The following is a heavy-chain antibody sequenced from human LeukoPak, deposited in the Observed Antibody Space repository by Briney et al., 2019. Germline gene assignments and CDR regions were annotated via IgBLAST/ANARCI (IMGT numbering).Heavy chain of an antibody. CDR2: IYYSGST. J-gene: IGHJ6*02. CDR1: GGSISSSSYY. V-gene: IGHV4-39*07. D-gene: IGHD3-10*01. Sequence: PSETLSLTCTVSGGSISSSSYYWGWIRQPPGKGLEWIGSIYYSGSTYYNPSLKSRVTISVDRSKNQFSLKLSSVTAADTAVYYCARSLYYYGSGSYLYGMDVWGQGTTVTVSS. CDR3: ARSLYYYGSGSYLYGMDV.